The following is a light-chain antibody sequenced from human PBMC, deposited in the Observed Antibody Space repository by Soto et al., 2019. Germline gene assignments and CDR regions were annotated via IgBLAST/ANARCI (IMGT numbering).Light chain of an antibody. CDR3: LQDFTYPFT. CDR1: QYIGRY. J-gene: IGKJ3*01. CDR2: AAS. Sequence: DIQMTQSPSSLSASVGDRVTITCRAGQYIGRYLNWYQQKPGKAPKLLIYAASSLHSGVPSRFSGSGSGTDFTLTISSLQPEDFATYYCLQDFTYPFTFGPGTKVDIK. V-gene: IGKV1-39*01.